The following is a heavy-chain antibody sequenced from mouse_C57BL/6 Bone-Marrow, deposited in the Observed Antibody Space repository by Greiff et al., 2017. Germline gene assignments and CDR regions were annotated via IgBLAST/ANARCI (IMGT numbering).Heavy chain of an antibody. J-gene: IGHJ2*01. Sequence: VQLQQSGAELMKPGASVKLSCKATGYTFTGYWIEWVKQRPGHGLEWIGEILPGSGSTNYNEKFKGKATITADTSSNTASLQLSSLTSEDTAVYYCTTWVLPNYFDYWGQGTTLTVSS. CDR3: TTWVLPNYFDY. V-gene: IGHV1-9*01. CDR1: GYTFTGYW. CDR2: ILPGSGST. D-gene: IGHD2-3*01.